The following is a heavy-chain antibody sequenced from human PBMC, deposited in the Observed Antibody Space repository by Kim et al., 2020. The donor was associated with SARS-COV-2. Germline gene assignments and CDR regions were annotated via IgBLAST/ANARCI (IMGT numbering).Heavy chain of an antibody. J-gene: IGHJ6*02. D-gene: IGHD3-10*01. CDR2: IYPGDSDT. CDR3: ARHREYYGRPYYYGMDV. V-gene: IGHV5-51*01. CDR1: GYSFTSYW. Sequence: GESLKISCKGSGYSFTSYWIGWVRQMPGKGLEWMGIIYPGDSDTRYSPSFQGQVTISADKSISTAYLQWSSLKASDTAMYYCARHREYYGRPYYYGMDVWGQGTTVTVSS.